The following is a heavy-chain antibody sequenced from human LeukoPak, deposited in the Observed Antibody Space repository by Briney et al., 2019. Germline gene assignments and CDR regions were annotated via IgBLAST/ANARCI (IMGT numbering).Heavy chain of an antibody. Sequence: GGSLRLSCAASGFTFSNDGMHWVRQAPGRGLEWVALISYDGSDKHYADSVKGRFTVSRNNSKNTLYLQMNSLSRDDTAVYYCVGVGGYDSSGFLDYWGQGTLVTVSS. V-gene: IGHV3-30*03. D-gene: IGHD3-22*01. CDR3: VGVGGYDSSGFLDY. J-gene: IGHJ4*02. CDR1: GFTFSNDG. CDR2: ISYDGSDK.